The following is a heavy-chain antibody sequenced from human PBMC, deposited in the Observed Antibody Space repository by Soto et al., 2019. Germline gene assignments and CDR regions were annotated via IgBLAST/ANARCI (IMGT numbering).Heavy chain of an antibody. CDR1: GYSFTSYW. V-gene: IGHV5-51*01. CDR2: IYLGDSNT. Sequence: GESLKISCKGSGYSFTSYWIGWVRQMPGKGLEWMGIIYLGDSNTRYSPSFQGQVTISADKSISTAYLQWSSLKASDTAIYYCSRQEYCSTTACYTVDSWGQGTLVTVSS. D-gene: IGHD2-2*02. CDR3: SRQEYCSTTACYTVDS. J-gene: IGHJ4*02.